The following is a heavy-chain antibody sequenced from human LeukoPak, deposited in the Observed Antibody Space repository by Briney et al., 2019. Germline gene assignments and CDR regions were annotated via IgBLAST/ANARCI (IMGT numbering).Heavy chain of an antibody. V-gene: IGHV3-74*01. Sequence: GGSLRLSSAASGITLGNNWMHWVRQGPGKGLVWISRINSDGGGAIYADSVKGRFTVSRDNAKNTLYLQMDSLRAEDTAVYYCARDVPHNWFDTWGQGTLVTVSS. CDR1: GITLGNNW. J-gene: IGHJ5*02. CDR3: ARDVPHNWFDT. CDR2: INSDGGGA.